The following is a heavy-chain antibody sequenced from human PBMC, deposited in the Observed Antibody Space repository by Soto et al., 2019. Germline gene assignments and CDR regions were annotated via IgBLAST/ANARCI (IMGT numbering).Heavy chain of an antibody. CDR2: INHSGST. V-gene: IGHV4-34*01. Sequence: SETLSLTCAVYGGSFSGYYWSWIRQPPGKGLEWIGEINHSGSTNYNPSLKSRVTISVDTSKNQFSLKLSSVTAADTAAYYCARAPTPSGYDYRIFDYWGQGTLVTVSS. CDR3: ARAPTPSGYDYRIFDY. D-gene: IGHD5-12*01. J-gene: IGHJ4*02. CDR1: GGSFSGYY.